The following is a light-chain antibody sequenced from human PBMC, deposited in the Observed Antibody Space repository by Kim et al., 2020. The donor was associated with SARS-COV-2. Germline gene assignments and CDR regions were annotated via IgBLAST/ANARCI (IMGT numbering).Light chain of an antibody. CDR2: AAS. CDR3: QKYDSIPAT. Sequence: ASVGDRVTITCRSSQCVGDYLAWYQQKPGKAPKLLVYAASTLQSGVPSRFSGSGYGTDFTLIITSLQPEDVATYYCQKYDSIPATFGGGTKVDIK. J-gene: IGKJ4*01. V-gene: IGKV1-27*01. CDR1: QCVGDY.